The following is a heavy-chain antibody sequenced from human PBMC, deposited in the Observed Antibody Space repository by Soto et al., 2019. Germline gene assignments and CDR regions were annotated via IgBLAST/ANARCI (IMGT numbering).Heavy chain of an antibody. CDR1: GFSLSTSGVG. CDR2: IYWDDDK. V-gene: IGHV2-5*02. J-gene: IGHJ4*02. Sequence: QITLKESGPTLVKPTQTLTLTCTFSGFSLSTSGVGVGWIRQPPGKALEWLALIYWDDDKRYSPSLKSRLTITKDTSKNQVVLTMTNMEPVDTATYYCAHDANTDTPMVETYDFDYWGQGTLVTVSS. CDR3: AHDANTDTPMVETYDFDY. D-gene: IGHD5-18*01.